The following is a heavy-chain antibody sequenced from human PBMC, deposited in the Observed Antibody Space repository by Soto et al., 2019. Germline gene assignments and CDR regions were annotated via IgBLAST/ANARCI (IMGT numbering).Heavy chain of an antibody. V-gene: IGHV3-23*01. D-gene: IGHD3-22*01. CDR2: ISGRGGSK. Sequence: EVQLLESGGGLVQPGGSLRLSCAASGFTFSSYAMSWVRQAPGKGLELVSAISGRGGSKYYADSVKGRFTISRDNSKNTLYLQMNSLRAEDTAVYHYAKDPDTMIVVVSPGYVWGQGTTVTVSS. J-gene: IGHJ6*02. CDR1: GFTFSSYA. CDR3: AKDPDTMIVVVSPGYV.